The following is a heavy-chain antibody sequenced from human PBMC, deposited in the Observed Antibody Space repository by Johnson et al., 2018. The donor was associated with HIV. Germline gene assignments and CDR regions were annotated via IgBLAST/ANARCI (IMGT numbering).Heavy chain of an antibody. V-gene: IGHV3-7*05. D-gene: IGHD5-18*01. J-gene: IGHJ3*02. CDR3: ARGAGYSYGPPYAFDI. CDR2: IKQDGSEK. Sequence: VESGGGLVQPGGSLRLSCAASGFTFSSYWMSWVRQAPGKGLEWVANIKQDGSEKYYVDSVKGRFTISRDNAKNSLYLQMNSLRAEDTAVYYCARGAGYSYGPPYAFDIWGQGTMVTVSS. CDR1: GFTFSSYW.